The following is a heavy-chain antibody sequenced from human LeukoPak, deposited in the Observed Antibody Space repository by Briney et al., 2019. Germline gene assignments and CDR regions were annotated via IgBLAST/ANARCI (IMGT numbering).Heavy chain of an antibody. J-gene: IGHJ3*02. CDR2: ISSSSSYI. V-gene: IGHV3-21*01. CDR3: ARDRASGYSLDAFDI. Sequence: GSLQLSCAASGFTFSYYSMNLGRPAPGEGLGLGPTISSSSSYIYYADSVKGRFTISRDNAKNSLYLQMNSLRAEDTAVYYCARDRASGYSLDAFDIWGQGTMVTVSS. CDR1: GFTFSYYS. D-gene: IGHD3-3*01.